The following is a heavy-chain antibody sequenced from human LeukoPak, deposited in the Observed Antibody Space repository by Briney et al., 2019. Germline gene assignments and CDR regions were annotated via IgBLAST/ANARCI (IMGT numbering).Heavy chain of an antibody. Sequence: GGSLRLSCAASGFTFSSSWMHWVRQTPGKGLVWVSRISSDESRTTYADSVKGRFTISRDNAKNTLYLQVNSLRAEDTGVYYCARSLGTGYGMDVWGQGTTVTVSS. V-gene: IGHV3-74*01. D-gene: IGHD1-14*01. CDR1: GFTFSSSW. CDR3: ARSLGTGYGMDV. J-gene: IGHJ6*02. CDR2: ISSDESRT.